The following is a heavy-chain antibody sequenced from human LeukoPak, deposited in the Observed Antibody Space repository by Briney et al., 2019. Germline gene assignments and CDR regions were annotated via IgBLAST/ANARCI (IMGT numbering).Heavy chain of an antibody. V-gene: IGHV4-59*01. Sequence: SETLSLTCTVSGGSISSYYWSWIRQPPGKGLEWIGYIYYSGSTNYNPSLKSRVTISVDTSKNQFSLKLSSVTAADTAVYYCARDSRITIFGVAYDYYYYYGMDVWGQGTTVTVSS. D-gene: IGHD3-3*01. CDR1: GGSISSYY. CDR3: ARDSRITIFGVAYDYYYYYGMDV. J-gene: IGHJ6*02. CDR2: IYYSGST.